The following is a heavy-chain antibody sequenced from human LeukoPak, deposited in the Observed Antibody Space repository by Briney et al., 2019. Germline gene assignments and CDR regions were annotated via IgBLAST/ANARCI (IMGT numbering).Heavy chain of an antibody. CDR3: ARILMGSFDI. D-gene: IGHD3-10*01. Sequence: ASVKVSCKASGGTFSSYAISWVRQAPGQGLEWMGRIIPILGMANYAQKFQGRVTITADKSTSTAYTELSSLRSEDTAVYYCARILMGSFDIWGQGTMVTVSS. CDR2: IIPILGMA. J-gene: IGHJ3*02. V-gene: IGHV1-69*04. CDR1: GGTFSSYA.